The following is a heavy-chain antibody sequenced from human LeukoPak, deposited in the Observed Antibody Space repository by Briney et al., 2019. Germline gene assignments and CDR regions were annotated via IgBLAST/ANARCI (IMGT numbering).Heavy chain of an antibody. Sequence: SETLSLSCAVSGGSISSSNWWSWVRQPPGKGLEWIGEIYHSGSTNYNPSLKSRVTISVDKSKNQFSLKLSSVTAADTAVYYCAGDSGTDGRHLDYWGQGTLVTVSS. D-gene: IGHD2-8*02. V-gene: IGHV4-4*02. CDR1: GGSISSSNW. J-gene: IGHJ4*02. CDR2: IYHSGST. CDR3: AGDSGTDGRHLDY.